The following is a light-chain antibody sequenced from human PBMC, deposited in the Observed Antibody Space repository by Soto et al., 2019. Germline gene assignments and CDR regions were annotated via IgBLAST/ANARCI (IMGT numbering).Light chain of an antibody. Sequence: QSVLTQPPSVSGAPGQRVTISCTGSSSNIGAGYDVHWYQQLPGRAPKLLIYGNSNRPSGVPDRFSGSKSGTSASLAITGLQAEDEADYYCQSYDGSLSGWGVFGGGTKLTVL. J-gene: IGLJ2*01. CDR2: GNS. CDR3: QSYDGSLSGWGV. V-gene: IGLV1-40*01. CDR1: SSNIGAGYD.